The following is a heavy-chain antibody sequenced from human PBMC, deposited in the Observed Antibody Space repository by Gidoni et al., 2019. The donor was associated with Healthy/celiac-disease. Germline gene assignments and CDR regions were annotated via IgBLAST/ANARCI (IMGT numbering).Heavy chain of an antibody. CDR2: ISYDGSNK. Sequence: QVQLVESGGGVVQPGRSLRLSCAASGFTFSSYAMHWVRPAPGKGLEWVAVISYDGSNKYYADSVKGLFTISRDNSKNTLYLQMNSLRAEDTAGYYWAREEGYYDSSAFDIWGQGTMVTVSS. CDR3: AREEGYYDSSAFDI. V-gene: IGHV3-30-3*01. CDR1: GFTFSSYA. J-gene: IGHJ3*02. D-gene: IGHD3-22*01.